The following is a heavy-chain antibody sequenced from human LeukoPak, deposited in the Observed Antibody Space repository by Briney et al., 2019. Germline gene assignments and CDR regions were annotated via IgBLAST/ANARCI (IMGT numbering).Heavy chain of an antibody. Sequence: GGSLRLSCAASGFTFDDYAMHWVRQAPGKGLEWVSGISWNSGSIGYADSVKGRFTISRDNAKNSLYLQMNSLRAEDTAVYYRARGSYGSGVLWGQGTLVTVSS. V-gene: IGHV3-9*01. CDR1: GFTFDDYA. D-gene: IGHD3-10*01. CDR3: ARGSYGSGVL. CDR2: ISWNSGSI. J-gene: IGHJ4*02.